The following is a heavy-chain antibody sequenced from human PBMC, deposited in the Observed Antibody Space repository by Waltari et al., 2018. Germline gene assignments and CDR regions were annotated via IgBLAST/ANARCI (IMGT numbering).Heavy chain of an antibody. V-gene: IGHV4-34*01. CDR3: ARGLIVVVPAAVWFDP. Sequence: QVQLPQWGAGLLKPSETLSLTCAVYGGSFSGYYWSWLRQPPGKGLECIGEINHSGSTNYNPSLKSRVTISVDTSKNQFSLKLSSVTAADTAVYYCARGLIVVVPAAVWFDPWGQGTLVTVSS. D-gene: IGHD2-2*01. CDR2: INHSGST. CDR1: GGSFSGYY. J-gene: IGHJ5*02.